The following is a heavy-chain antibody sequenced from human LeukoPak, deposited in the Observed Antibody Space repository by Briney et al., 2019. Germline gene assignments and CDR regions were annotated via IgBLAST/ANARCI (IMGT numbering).Heavy chain of an antibody. CDR3: ARDVY. Sequence: GRSLRLSCTASGFAFSSYWMSWVRQAPGKGLEWVAAIKEDESEIYYVESVKGRFTISRDNTKNSLYLQMNNLRAEDTAVFYCARDVYWGQGTLVTVSS. J-gene: IGHJ4*02. CDR2: IKEDESEI. CDR1: GFAFSSYW. V-gene: IGHV3-7*04.